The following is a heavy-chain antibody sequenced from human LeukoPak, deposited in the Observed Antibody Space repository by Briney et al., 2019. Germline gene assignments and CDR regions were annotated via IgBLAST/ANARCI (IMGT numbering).Heavy chain of an antibody. CDR1: GFTSSSYS. CDR2: ISSSSRYI. D-gene: IGHD3-22*01. J-gene: IGHJ4*02. Sequence: GGSLRLSCAASGFTSSSYSMNWVRQAPGKGLEWVSSISSSSRYIYYADSVKGRFTISRDNAKNSLYLQMNSLRAEDTAVYYCARTYYDSSGYHYWAFDYWGQGTLVTVSS. V-gene: IGHV3-21*01. CDR3: ARTYYDSSGYHYWAFDY.